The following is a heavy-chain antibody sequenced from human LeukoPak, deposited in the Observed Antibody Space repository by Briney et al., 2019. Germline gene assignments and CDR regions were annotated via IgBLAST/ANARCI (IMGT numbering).Heavy chain of an antibody. D-gene: IGHD2-21*02. J-gene: IGHJ4*02. CDR2: ISVYNGNT. Sequence: ASVKVSCKASGYTFSNYGISWVRQAPGQGLEWMGWISVYNGNTDYAQKLQGRVTMTTDTSTSTVYLDLRSLRSDDTAIYYCARDVVGTGVPFFDFRGQGTLVTVSS. CDR3: ARDVVGTGVPFFDF. V-gene: IGHV1-18*01. CDR1: GYTFSNYG.